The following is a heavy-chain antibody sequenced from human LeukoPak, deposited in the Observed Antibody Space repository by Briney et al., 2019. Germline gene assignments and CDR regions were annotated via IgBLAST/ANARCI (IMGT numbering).Heavy chain of an antibody. CDR2: IYYSGST. Sequence: SETLSLTCTVSGGSISSGSYYWSWIRQPAGKGLEWIGYIYYSGSTNYNPSLKSRVTISVDTSKNQFSLKLSSVTAADTAVYYCARIVSSGWPTYYYYYMDVWGKGTTVTVSS. J-gene: IGHJ6*03. V-gene: IGHV4-61*10. D-gene: IGHD6-19*01. CDR3: ARIVSSGWPTYYYYYMDV. CDR1: GGSISSGSYY.